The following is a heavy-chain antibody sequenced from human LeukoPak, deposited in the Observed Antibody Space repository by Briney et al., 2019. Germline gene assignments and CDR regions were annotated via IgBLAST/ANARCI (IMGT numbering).Heavy chain of an antibody. CDR3: ATSVQWGYYYMDV. V-gene: IGHV3-23*01. CDR2: ISGSGGST. J-gene: IGHJ6*03. Sequence: GGSLRLSCAASGFTFSSYAMSWVRQAPGKGLEWVSAISGSGGSTYYADSVKGRFTISRDNSKNTLYLQMNSLRAEDTAVYYCATSVQWGYYYMDVWGKGTTVTVSS. CDR1: GFTFSSYA. D-gene: IGHD1-1*01.